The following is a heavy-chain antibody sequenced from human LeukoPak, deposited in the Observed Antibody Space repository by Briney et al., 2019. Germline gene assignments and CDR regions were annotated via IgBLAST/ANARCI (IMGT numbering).Heavy chain of an antibody. CDR1: GFTFKNYW. J-gene: IGHJ4*02. D-gene: IGHD5-12*01. V-gene: IGHV3-7*04. CDR3: ARRKWQIGVGFDF. Sequence: GGSLRLSCSVSGFTFKNYWMSWVRQAPGKGLEWVANIKHDGSERYYVDSVKGRFTISRDNAKDSLVLQMNSLTAEDTALYYCARRKWQIGVGFDFWGQGTVVTVSS. CDR2: IKHDGSER.